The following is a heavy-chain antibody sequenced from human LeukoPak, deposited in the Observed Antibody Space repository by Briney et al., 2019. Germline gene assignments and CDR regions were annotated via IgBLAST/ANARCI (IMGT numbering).Heavy chain of an antibody. CDR3: ARGQYQSHYGMDV. CDR2: INTKTGAT. CDR1: GYTFTYYY. V-gene: IGHV1-2*02. J-gene: IGHJ6*02. D-gene: IGHD2-2*01. Sequence: ASVKVSCKASGYTFTYYYVHWVRQAPGQGLEWMGWINTKTGATNYAQKFQGRVTMTRDTSFSTAYMDLSRLRSDDTAVYYCARGQYQSHYGMDVWGQGTTVTVSS.